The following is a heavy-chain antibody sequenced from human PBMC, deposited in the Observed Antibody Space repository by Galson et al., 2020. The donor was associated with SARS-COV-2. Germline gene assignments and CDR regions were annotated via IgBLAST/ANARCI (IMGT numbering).Heavy chain of an antibody. CDR1: GYSFTSYW. CDR3: ARQFLMVGATENDYYYGMDV. CDR2: IYPGDSDT. J-gene: IGHJ6*02. V-gene: IGHV5-51*01. D-gene: IGHD1-26*01. Sequence: KIGESLKISCKGSGYSFTSYWIGWVRQMPGKGLEWMGIIYPGDSDTRYSPSFQGQVTISADKSISTAYLQWSSLKASDTAMYYCARQFLMVGATENDYYYGMDVWGQGTTVTVSS.